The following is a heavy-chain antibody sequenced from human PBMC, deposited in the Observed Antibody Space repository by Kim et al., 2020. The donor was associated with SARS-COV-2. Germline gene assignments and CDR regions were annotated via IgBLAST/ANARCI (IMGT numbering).Heavy chain of an antibody. CDR2: ST. J-gene: IGHJ5*02. Sequence: STTYNPPLKDRVTISSDTSKNQFSLRLSSVTAADTAVYYCARDQWGQQLAWGQGTLVTVSS. CDR3: ARDQWGQQLA. D-gene: IGHD6-13*01. V-gene: IGHV4-30-2*04.